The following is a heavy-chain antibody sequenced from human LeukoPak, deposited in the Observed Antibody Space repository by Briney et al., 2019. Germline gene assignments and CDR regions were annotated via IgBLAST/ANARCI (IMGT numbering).Heavy chain of an antibody. V-gene: IGHV1-2*02. D-gene: IGHD2-15*01. CDR1: GYTFTGYH. CDR2: INPNSGGT. CDR3: ARGGKIAVKGQLLLLF. J-gene: IGHJ4*02. Sequence: ASVKVSCKASGYTFTGYHMYWVRQAPGQGLEWMGWINPNSGGTNYAQKFQGRVTMTRDTSVSTAYMELSRLRSDDTAVYYCARGGKIAVKGQLLLLFWGQGTLVTVSS.